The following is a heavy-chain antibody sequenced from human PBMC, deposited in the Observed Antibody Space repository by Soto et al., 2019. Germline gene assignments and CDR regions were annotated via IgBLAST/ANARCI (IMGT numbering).Heavy chain of an antibody. Sequence: QVQLQESGPGLVKPSQTLSLTCTVSGGSIANGGYYWTWIRQHPGKGLDYIGYIYYSGSTYYNPSLKSRVTISLDTSENQFSLELNSVTAADTAVYYCARDRHYFDSGGYNSHRRGYFDLWGRGTLVTVSS. J-gene: IGHJ2*01. D-gene: IGHD3-22*01. CDR2: IYYSGST. V-gene: IGHV4-31*03. CDR1: GGSIANGGYY. CDR3: ARDRHYFDSGGYNSHRRGYFDL.